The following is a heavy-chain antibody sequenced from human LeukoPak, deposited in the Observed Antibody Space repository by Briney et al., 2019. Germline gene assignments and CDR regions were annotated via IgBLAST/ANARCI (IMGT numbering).Heavy chain of an antibody. V-gene: IGHV3-23*01. D-gene: IGHD6-6*01. CDR1: GFMLSTNE. J-gene: IGHJ4*02. Sequence: GGSLRLSCAASGFMLSTNEMSWVRQAPGKGLEWVSAISGSGGSTYYADSVKGRFTISRDNSKNTLYLQMNSLRAEDTAVYYCAKRPKTSSSADYWGQGTLVTVSS. CDR3: AKRPKTSSSADY. CDR2: ISGSGGST.